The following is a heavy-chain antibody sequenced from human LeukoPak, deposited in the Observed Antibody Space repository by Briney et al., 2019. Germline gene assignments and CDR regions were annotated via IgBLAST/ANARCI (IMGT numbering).Heavy chain of an antibody. CDR2: INPSGGST. Sequence: ASVKVSCKASGYTFTSYYMHWVRQAPGQGLEWMGIINPSGGSTSYAQKFQGRVTMTRDTSTSTVYMELSSLRSEDTAVCYCARDGERWLQLYYFDYWGQGTLVTVSS. CDR1: GYTFTSYY. CDR3: ARDGERWLQLYYFDY. V-gene: IGHV1-46*01. J-gene: IGHJ4*02. D-gene: IGHD5-24*01.